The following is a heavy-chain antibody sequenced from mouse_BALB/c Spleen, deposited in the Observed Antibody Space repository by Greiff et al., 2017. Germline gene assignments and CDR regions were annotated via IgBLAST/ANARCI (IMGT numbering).Heavy chain of an antibody. CDR2: ISSGSSTI. CDR3: ARSRLSDD. Sequence: EVNLVASGGGLVQPGGSRKLSCAASGFTFSSFGMHWVRQAPEKGLEWVAYISSGSSTIYYADTVKGRFTISRDNPKNTLFLQMTGLRSEDTAMYYCARSRLSDDWGQGTTRTVSS. J-gene: IGHJ2*01. D-gene: IGHD6-1*01. CDR1: GFTFSSFG. V-gene: IGHV5-17*02.